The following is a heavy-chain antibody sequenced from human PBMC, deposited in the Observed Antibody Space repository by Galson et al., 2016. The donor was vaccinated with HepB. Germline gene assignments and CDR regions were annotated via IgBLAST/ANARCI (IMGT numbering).Heavy chain of an antibody. CDR1: GYSFSSYA. V-gene: IGHV1-69*06. CDR2: IIPMFGEP. CDR3: ARERATIADKAMVSYFDS. D-gene: IGHD5-18*01. Sequence: SVKVSCKASGYSFSSYAISWVRRAPGQGLEWMGGIIPMFGEPNYAQKFQARLTITADKSTSTAYMELSSLKSEDTGVYYCARERATIADKAMVSYFDSWGQGTLVTVSS. J-gene: IGHJ4*02.